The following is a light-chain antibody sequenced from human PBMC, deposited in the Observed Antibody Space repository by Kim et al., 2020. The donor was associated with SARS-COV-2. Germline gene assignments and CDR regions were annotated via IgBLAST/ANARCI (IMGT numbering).Light chain of an antibody. Sequence: SGFPGRTARITCSGDVLAKKYARWFQQKPGQAPVLVIYKDSERPSGIPERFSGSSSGTTVTLTISGAQVEDEADYYCYSAADNTWVFGGGTQLTVL. CDR3: YSAADNTWV. V-gene: IGLV3-27*01. CDR1: VLAKKY. J-gene: IGLJ3*02. CDR2: KDS.